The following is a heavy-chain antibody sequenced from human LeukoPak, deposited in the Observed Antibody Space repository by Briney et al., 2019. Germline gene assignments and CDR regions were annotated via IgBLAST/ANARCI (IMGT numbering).Heavy chain of an antibody. CDR1: GFTFSDHY. D-gene: IGHD6-13*01. J-gene: IGHJ4*02. CDR3: VGLRYSSSWDDY. V-gene: IGHV3-72*01. Sequence: GGSLRLSCAASGFTFSDHYMDWVRQAPGKGLEWVGRIRNKDNSDTTEYAASVKGRFTISRDDSKNSLYLQMNSLKTEDTAVYYCVGLRYSSSWDDYWGQGTLVTVSS. CDR2: IRNKDNSDTT.